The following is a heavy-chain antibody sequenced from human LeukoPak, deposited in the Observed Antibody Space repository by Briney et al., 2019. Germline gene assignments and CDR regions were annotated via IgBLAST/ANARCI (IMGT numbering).Heavy chain of an antibody. Sequence: LGESLKISCKASGYSFTIYWIGWVRQMPGKGPEWMGLIYPGNSDTRFSPSFQGQVSIAVDASISTAYLHWSSLKASDSAIYYCAGRPLTPGIGGDYYFDYWGQGTLVTVSS. D-gene: IGHD1-26*01. CDR3: AGRPLTPGIGGDYYFDY. V-gene: IGHV5-51*01. CDR2: IYPGNSDT. CDR1: GYSFTIYW. J-gene: IGHJ4*02.